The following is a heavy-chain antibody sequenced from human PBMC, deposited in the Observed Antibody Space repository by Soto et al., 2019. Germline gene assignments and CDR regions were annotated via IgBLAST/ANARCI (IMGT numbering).Heavy chain of an antibody. D-gene: IGHD6-13*01. V-gene: IGHV1-18*01. CDR3: ARVIAAAVAGWFDP. Sequence: ASAKVSCKASVGTFSSYTISWVRQAPGQGLEWMGWISAYNGNTNYAQKLQGRVTMTTDTSTSTAYMELRSLRSDDTAVYYRARVIAAAVAGWFDPWGQGTLVTVS. CDR1: VGTFSSYT. CDR2: ISAYNGNT. J-gene: IGHJ5*02.